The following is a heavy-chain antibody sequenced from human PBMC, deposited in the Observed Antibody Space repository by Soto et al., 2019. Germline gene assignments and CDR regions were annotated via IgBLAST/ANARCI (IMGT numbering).Heavy chain of an antibody. CDR2: IWSAGLI. CDR3: AREAPMDV. Sequence: DVHLVETGGELIQPGGSLRLSCAASGFTVSSKYMSWVRQAPGKGLEWISGIWSAGLIYYADSVRGRFTISRDISKNILYLEMTSLRADDTAVYYCAREAPMDVWGQGTTVTVSS. J-gene: IGHJ6*02. CDR1: GFTVSSKY. V-gene: IGHV3-53*02.